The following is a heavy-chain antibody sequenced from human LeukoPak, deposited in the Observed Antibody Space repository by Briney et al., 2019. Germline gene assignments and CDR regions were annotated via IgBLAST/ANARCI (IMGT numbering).Heavy chain of an antibody. V-gene: IGHV1-2*02. CDR2: INPNSGGT. CDR1: GYTFTGYY. Sequence: ASVKVSCKASGYTFTGYYMHWVRQAPGQGLEWMGWINPNSGGTNYAQKFQGRVTMTRDTSISTAYMELSRLRSDDTAVYYCARDLTRIAAAGKIFGYWGQGTLVTVSS. CDR3: ARDLTRIAAAGKIFGY. J-gene: IGHJ4*02. D-gene: IGHD6-13*01.